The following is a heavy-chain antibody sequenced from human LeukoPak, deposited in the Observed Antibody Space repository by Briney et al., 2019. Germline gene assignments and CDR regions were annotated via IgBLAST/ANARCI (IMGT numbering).Heavy chain of an antibody. CDR3: ARDQIDSSGYYYSNWFDP. CDR1: GGSISSYY. V-gene: IGHV4-59*01. D-gene: IGHD3-22*01. Sequence: KASETLSLTCTVSGGSISSYYWSWIRQPPGKGLEWIGYIYYSGSTNYNPSLKSRVTISVDTSKNQSSLKLSSVTAADTAVYYCARDQIDSSGYYYSNWFDPWGQGTLVTVSS. CDR2: IYYSGST. J-gene: IGHJ5*02.